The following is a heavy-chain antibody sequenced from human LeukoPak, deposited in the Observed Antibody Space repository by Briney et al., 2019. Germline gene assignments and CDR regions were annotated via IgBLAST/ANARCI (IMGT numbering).Heavy chain of an antibody. J-gene: IGHJ4*02. D-gene: IGHD3-10*01. CDR1: GFTFSNYG. V-gene: IGHV3-9*01. Sequence: GESLRLSCAASGFTFSNYGMHWVRQAPGKGLEWVSGISWNSGSIGYADSVKGRFTISRDNAKNSLYLQMNSLRAEDTALYYCAKSAWFGELSGWGQGTLVTVSS. CDR2: ISWNSGSI. CDR3: AKSAWFGELSG.